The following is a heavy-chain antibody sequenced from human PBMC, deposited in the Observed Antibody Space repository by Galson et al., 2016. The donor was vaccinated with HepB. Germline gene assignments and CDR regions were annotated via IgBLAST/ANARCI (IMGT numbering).Heavy chain of an antibody. CDR1: GFTFSSYW. D-gene: IGHD4-23*01. CDR3: ATRGGGNPLFGY. V-gene: IGHV3-74*01. Sequence: SLRLSCAASGFTFSSYWMHWVRQAPGKGLVWVSRINSDGSSTSYADSVKGRVTISRANAKNTLYPQMNSLRAEDTAVYYCATRGGGNPLFGYWGHGTLVPVSS. CDR2: INSDGSST. J-gene: IGHJ4*01.